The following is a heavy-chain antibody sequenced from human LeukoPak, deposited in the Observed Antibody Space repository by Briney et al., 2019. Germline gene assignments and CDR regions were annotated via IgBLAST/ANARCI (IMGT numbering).Heavy chain of an antibody. J-gene: IGHJ4*02. D-gene: IGHD1-26*01. CDR1: GFTFSSYG. Sequence: GGSLRLSCAASGFTFSSYGMHWVRQAPGKGLEWVAVISYDGSNKYYADSVKGRFTISRDNSKNTLYLQMNSLRVEDTAIYSCARNNGNYILDDWGQGTLVSVSS. CDR2: ISYDGSNK. V-gene: IGHV3-30*03. CDR3: ARNNGNYILDD.